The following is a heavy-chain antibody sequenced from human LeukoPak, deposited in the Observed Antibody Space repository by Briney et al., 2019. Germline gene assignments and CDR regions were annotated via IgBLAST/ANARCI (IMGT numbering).Heavy chain of an antibody. Sequence: ASVKVSCKASGHTFTSYDINWVRQATGQGLEWMGWMNPNSGNTGYAQKFQGRVTMTRNTSISTAYMELSSLRSEDTAVYYCARDWYDFWSGYMDVWGKGTTVTVSS. CDR1: GHTFTSYD. CDR3: ARDWYDFWSGYMDV. CDR2: MNPNSGNT. D-gene: IGHD3-3*01. V-gene: IGHV1-8*01. J-gene: IGHJ6*03.